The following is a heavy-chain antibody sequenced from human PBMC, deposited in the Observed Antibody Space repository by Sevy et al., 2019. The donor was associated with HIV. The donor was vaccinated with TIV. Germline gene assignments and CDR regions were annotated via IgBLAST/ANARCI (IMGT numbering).Heavy chain of an antibody. J-gene: IGHJ6*02. CDR1: GFTFSSYG. Sequence: GGSLRLSCTASGFTFSSYGMHWVRQAPGKGLEWVAVISYDGSNKYYADSVKGRFTISRDNSKNTQYLQMNSLRAEDTAVYYCARALYDSSGQLSYGMDVWGQGTTVTVS. CDR2: ISYDGSNK. CDR3: ARALYDSSGQLSYGMDV. V-gene: IGHV3-30*03. D-gene: IGHD3-22*01.